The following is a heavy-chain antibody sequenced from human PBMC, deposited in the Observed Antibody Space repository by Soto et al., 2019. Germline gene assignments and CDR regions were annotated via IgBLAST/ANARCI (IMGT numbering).Heavy chain of an antibody. Sequence: EVQLVESGGGLVQPGGSLRLSCAASGFTFSSYAMHWVRQAPGKGLEYVSAISSNGGSTYYTNSVKGRFTISRDNSKNTLYLQMGSLGAEEVAVYYCARGSGYYFDCWGQGTLVTVSS. CDR1: GFTFSSYA. CDR3: ARGSGYYFDC. V-gene: IGHV3-64*01. CDR2: ISSNGGST. J-gene: IGHJ4*02. D-gene: IGHD3-10*01.